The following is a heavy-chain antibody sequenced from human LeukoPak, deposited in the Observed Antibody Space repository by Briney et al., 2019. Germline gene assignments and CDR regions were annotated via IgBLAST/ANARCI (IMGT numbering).Heavy chain of an antibody. CDR1: GFTFSRYW. D-gene: IGHD6-19*01. J-gene: IGHJ4*02. V-gene: IGHV3-7*01. Sequence: GGSLRLSCAASGFTFSRYWMTWVRQAPGKGLEWVAYIKEDGSEKYYVDSVKGRSTISRDNAKNSLYLQMNSLRAEDTAVYYCARDIISWSGYSSGWHYFDYWGQGTLVTVSS. CDR2: IKEDGSEK. CDR3: ARDIISWSGYSSGWHYFDY.